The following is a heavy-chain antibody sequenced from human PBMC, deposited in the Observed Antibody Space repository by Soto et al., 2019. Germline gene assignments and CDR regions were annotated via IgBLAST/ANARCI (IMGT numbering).Heavy chain of an antibody. Sequence: SETLSLTCTVSGGSISSYYWSWIRQPPGKGLEWIGYIHYSGSTNYNPSLKSRVTIAVDTSKSQFSLKLNSVTAADTAVYYCARGGPGKYDFWCGYGTPDYFYMDVWGKGTTVTVSS. CDR1: GGSISSYY. J-gene: IGHJ6*03. D-gene: IGHD3-3*01. CDR2: IHYSGST. CDR3: ARGGPGKYDFWCGYGTPDYFYMDV. V-gene: IGHV4-59*12.